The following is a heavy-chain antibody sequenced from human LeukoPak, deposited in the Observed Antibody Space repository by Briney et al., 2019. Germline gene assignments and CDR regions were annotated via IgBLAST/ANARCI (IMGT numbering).Heavy chain of an antibody. D-gene: IGHD5-18*01. V-gene: IGHV3-21*01. Sequence: GGSLRLSCAASGFTFSSYSMNWVRQAPGKGLEWVSFISSSSSYIYYADSVKGRFTISRDNPKNSLYLQMNSLRAEDTAVYYCAMPGYSYGYVYYWGQGTLVTVSS. CDR2: ISSSSSYI. CDR1: GFTFSSYS. J-gene: IGHJ4*02. CDR3: AMPGYSYGYVYY.